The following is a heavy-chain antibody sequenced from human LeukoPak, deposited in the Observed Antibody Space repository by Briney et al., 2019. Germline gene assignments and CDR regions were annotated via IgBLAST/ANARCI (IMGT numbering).Heavy chain of an antibody. D-gene: IGHD3-10*01. V-gene: IGHV3-15*01. CDR2: VKSKADDGTT. CDR1: GFSFTNTW. CDR3: ATEGGSGSYYGDDAFDM. J-gene: IGHJ3*02. Sequence: GSLRLSCEASGFSFTNTWMSWVRQGPGKGLEWVGRVKSKADDGTTDYAAPVQGRFTISRDDSKNTLSLQMNSLKTEDTAVYYCATEGGSGSYYGDDAFDMWGQGTMVTVSS.